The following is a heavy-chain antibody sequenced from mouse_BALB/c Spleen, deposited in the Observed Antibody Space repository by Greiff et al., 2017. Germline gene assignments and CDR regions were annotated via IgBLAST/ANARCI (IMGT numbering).Heavy chain of an antibody. CDR2: ISCYNGAT. CDR1: GYSFTGYY. Sequence: LVKTRASVKISCKASGYSFTGYYMHWVKQSHGKSLEWIGYISCYNGATSYNQKFKGKATFTVDTSSSTAYMQFNSLTSEDSAVYYCARYYDYDVGAMDYWGQGTSVTVSS. D-gene: IGHD2-4*01. V-gene: IGHV1S34*01. CDR3: ARYYDYDVGAMDY. J-gene: IGHJ4*01.